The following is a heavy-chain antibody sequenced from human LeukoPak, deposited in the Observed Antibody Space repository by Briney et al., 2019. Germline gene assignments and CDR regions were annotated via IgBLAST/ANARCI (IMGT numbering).Heavy chain of an antibody. D-gene: IGHD6-19*01. CDR1: GYTFTSYA. V-gene: IGHV1-3*01. CDR2: INAGNGNT. CDR3: ATTLSRGIAVAGTRFDY. Sequence: ASVKVSRKASGYTFTSYAMHWVRQAPGQRLEWMGWINAGNGNTKYSQKFQGRVTITRDTSASTAYMELSSLRSEDTAVYYCATTLSRGIAVAGTRFDYWGQGTLVTVSS. J-gene: IGHJ4*02.